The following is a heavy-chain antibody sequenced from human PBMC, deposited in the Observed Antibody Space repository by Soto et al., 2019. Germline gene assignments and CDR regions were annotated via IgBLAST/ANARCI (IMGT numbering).Heavy chain of an antibody. CDR1: GGSISSSSYY. CDR2: IYYSGST. CDR3: ASCGYGSGSYGWFDP. V-gene: IGHV4-39*01. D-gene: IGHD3-10*01. J-gene: IGHJ5*02. Sequence: SETLSLTCTVSGGSISSSSYYWGWIRQPPGKGLEWIGSIYYSGSTYYNPSLKSRVTISVDTSKNQFSLKLSSVTAADTAVYYCASCGYGSGSYGWFDPWGQGTLVTVSS.